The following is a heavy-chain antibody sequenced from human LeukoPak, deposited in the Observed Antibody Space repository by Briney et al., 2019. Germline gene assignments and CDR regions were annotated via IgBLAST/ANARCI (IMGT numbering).Heavy chain of an antibody. V-gene: IGHV1-8*01. D-gene: IGHD3-3*01. J-gene: IGHJ4*02. Sequence: ASVKVSCKASGYTFTSYDINWVRQATGQELEWMGWMNPNSGNTGCAQKFQGRVTMTRNTSISTAYMELSSLRSEDTAVYYCARGPLLRFLEWLPMDYYFDYWGQGTLVTVSS. CDR3: ARGPLLRFLEWLPMDYYFDY. CDR1: GYTFTSYD. CDR2: MNPNSGNT.